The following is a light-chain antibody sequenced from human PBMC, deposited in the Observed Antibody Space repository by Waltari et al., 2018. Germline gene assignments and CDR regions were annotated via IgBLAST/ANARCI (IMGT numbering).Light chain of an antibody. V-gene: IGLV1-36*01. CDR1: TSNIGNNA. Sequence: QSLLTQPPSVSGAPRQRVTISCSGGTSNIGNNAVHWYQVFPGKTPKLLMYYDHILSSGVSDRFSGSKSGTAASLAISGLQSEDEADYYCSSWDDSLDAWVFGGGTKLTVL. CDR2: YDH. CDR3: SSWDDSLDAWV. J-gene: IGLJ3*02.